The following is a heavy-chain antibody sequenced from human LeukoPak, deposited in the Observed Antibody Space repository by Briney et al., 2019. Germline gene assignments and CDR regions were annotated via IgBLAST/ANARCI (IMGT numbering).Heavy chain of an antibody. V-gene: IGHV1-46*01. D-gene: IGHD6-19*01. CDR3: ARAVAGNDAFDI. CDR1: GYTFTSYY. J-gene: IGHJ3*02. Sequence: ASVKVSCKASGYTFTSYYMHWVRQAPGQGLEWMGIINPSGGSTSYAQKFQGRVTMTRDTSTSTVYMELSSLRTEDTAVYYCARAVAGNDAFDIWGQGTMVTVSS. CDR2: INPSGGST.